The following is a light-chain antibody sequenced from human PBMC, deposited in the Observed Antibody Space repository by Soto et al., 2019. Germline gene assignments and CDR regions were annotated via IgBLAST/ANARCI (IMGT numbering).Light chain of an antibody. J-gene: IGKJ2*01. CDR3: QQSYSTPHT. Sequence: IQMTQSPSSLSASVGDRVTITCRASQSISSYLNWYQQKPGKAPKLLIYAASILQSGVPSRFSDGGSGTDFTLTISSLQPEDFATYYCQQSYSTPHTFGQGTKLEIK. V-gene: IGKV1-39*01. CDR2: AAS. CDR1: QSISSY.